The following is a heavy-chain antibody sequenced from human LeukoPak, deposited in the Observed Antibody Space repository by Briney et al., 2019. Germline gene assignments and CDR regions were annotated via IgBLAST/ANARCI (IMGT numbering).Heavy chain of an antibody. CDR3: ARVGAFRDAFDC. J-gene: IGHJ4*02. CDR1: GFTFSSYA. Sequence: GGSLRLSCAASGFTFSSYAMSWVRQAPGKGLEWVSAISGSGGSTYYADSVKGRFTISRDNSKNTLYLQMNSLRAEDTAVYYCARVGAFRDAFDCWGQGTLVTVSS. D-gene: IGHD5-24*01. CDR2: ISGSGGST. V-gene: IGHV3-23*01.